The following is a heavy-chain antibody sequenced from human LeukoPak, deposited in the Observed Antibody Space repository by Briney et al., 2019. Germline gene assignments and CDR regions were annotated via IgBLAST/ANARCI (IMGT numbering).Heavy chain of an antibody. Sequence: NPSETLSLTCAVYGGSFNNYYWNWIRQPPGKGLEWIGEINHSGSTNYNPSLKSRVTISVDTSKNQFSLKLSSVTAADTAVYYCARGLRVISSFYFDYWGQGTLVTVSS. V-gene: IGHV4-34*01. CDR2: INHSGST. CDR3: ARGLRVISSFYFDY. CDR1: GGSFNNYY. J-gene: IGHJ4*02. D-gene: IGHD6-13*01.